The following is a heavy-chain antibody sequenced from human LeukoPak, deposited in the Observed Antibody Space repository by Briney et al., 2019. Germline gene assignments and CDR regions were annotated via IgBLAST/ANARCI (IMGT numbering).Heavy chain of an antibody. CDR3: ARGGYYFGSGDGFDI. J-gene: IGHJ3*02. D-gene: IGHD3-10*01. CDR1: GFTFSSYW. CDR2: IKQDEGEK. V-gene: IGHV3-7*01. Sequence: GGSLRLSCAASGFTFSSYWMSWVRQAPGKGLEWVANIKQDEGEKYYVDSVKGRFTISRDNAKNSLYLHMNSLRAEDTAVYYCARGGYYFGSGDGFDIWGQGTMVTVSS.